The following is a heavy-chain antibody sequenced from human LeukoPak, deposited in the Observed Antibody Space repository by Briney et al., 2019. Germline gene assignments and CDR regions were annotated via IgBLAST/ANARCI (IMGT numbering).Heavy chain of an antibody. Sequence: GGSLRLSCAAPGFSFGSKERKGVRAALGGGLGWVSPISGGGEFTVYPDAVKGRFTISRDNAKNSLYLQMNSLRVEDTGGYYCARRSGRRYEYWGQGVLVTVSP. CDR2: ISGGGEFT. D-gene: IGHD5-24*01. CDR3: ARRSGRRYEY. J-gene: IGHJ4*02. CDR1: GFSFGSKE. V-gene: IGHV3-48*03.